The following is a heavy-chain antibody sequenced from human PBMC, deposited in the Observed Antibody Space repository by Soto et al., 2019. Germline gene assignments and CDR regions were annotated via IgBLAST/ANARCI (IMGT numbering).Heavy chain of an antibody. CDR1: GFTFSSYS. V-gene: IGHV3-48*02. J-gene: IGHJ6*02. D-gene: IGHD3-3*01. CDR3: AREPPYYDFWSGYSYYYYGMDV. Sequence: VVCRIISWAASGFTFSSYSMNWVRQAPGKGLEWVSYISSSSSSTIYYADSVKGRFTISRDNAKNSLYLQMNSLRDEDTAVYYCAREPPYYDFWSGYSYYYYGMDVWGQGTTVTVSS. CDR2: ISSSSSSTI.